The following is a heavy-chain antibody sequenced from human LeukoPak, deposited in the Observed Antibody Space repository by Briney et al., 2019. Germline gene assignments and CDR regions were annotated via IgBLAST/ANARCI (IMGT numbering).Heavy chain of an antibody. CDR2: ISGSGGST. J-gene: IGHJ4*02. D-gene: IGHD5-18*01. CDR3: ANGVCEYEMDTAIPV. Sequence: GGSLRLSCAASGFTFSSYAMSWVRQAPGKGLEWVSAISGSGGSTYYADPVKGRFTISRDNSKNTLYLQMNSLRAEDTAVYYCANGVCEYEMDTAIPVWGQGTLVTVSS. CDR1: GFTFSSYA. V-gene: IGHV3-23*01.